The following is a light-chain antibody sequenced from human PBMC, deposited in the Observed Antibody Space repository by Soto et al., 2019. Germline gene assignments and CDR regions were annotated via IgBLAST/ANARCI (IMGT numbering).Light chain of an antibody. CDR2: KAS. V-gene: IGKV1-5*03. J-gene: IGKJ1*01. CDR3: QQYDTYPWT. CDR1: QTISTW. Sequence: QSLSSVSASEEDSVTITCRASQTISTWLAWYQQKPGKAPKLLIYKASSLEGGVPSRFSGSGSGAEFSLTISSLQPDDFATYYCQQYDTYPWTFGQGTKVAIK.